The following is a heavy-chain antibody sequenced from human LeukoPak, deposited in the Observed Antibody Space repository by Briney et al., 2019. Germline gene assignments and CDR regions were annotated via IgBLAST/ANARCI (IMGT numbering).Heavy chain of an antibody. D-gene: IGHD3-10*01. CDR3: ARDSGYRAYWYFDL. J-gene: IGHJ2*01. V-gene: IGHV4-31*03. Sequence: SQTLSLTCTVSGGSISSGGYYWSWIRQHPGKGLEWIGYIYYSGSTSYNPSLKNRVTISVATSRNQFSLKLSSVTAAHTAVYYCARDSGYRAYWYFDLWGRGTLVTVSS. CDR2: IYYSGST. CDR1: GGSISSGGYY.